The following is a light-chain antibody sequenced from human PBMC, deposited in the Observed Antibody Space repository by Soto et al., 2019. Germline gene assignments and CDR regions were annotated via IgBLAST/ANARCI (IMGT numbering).Light chain of an antibody. CDR2: DNN. CDR3: GTWDSSLSAYV. Sequence: QSVLTQPPSVSAAPGQKVTISCSGSSSNIGNNYVSWYQQLPGTAPKLLIYDNNKRPSGIPDRFSASKSGTSATLGITGLQTGDEADYHCGTWDSSLSAYVFGTGTK. J-gene: IGLJ1*01. CDR1: SSNIGNNY. V-gene: IGLV1-51*01.